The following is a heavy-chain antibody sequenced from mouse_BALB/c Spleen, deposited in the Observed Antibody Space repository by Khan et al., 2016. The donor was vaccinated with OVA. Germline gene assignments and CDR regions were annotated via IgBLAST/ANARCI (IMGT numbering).Heavy chain of an antibody. J-gene: IGHJ2*01. CDR1: GYSFTGYL. Sequence: EVQLKQSGPELVKPGASVKISCKASGYSFTGYLMNWLMQSHGKSLEWIGRINPHIGETFYNPKFKGKATLTVDESSSTAHMELRSLASEDSAVYYCARIYDSDFDYWGQGTTLTVSS. V-gene: IGHV1-20*02. CDR3: ARIYDSDFDY. D-gene: IGHD1-1*01. CDR2: INPHIGET.